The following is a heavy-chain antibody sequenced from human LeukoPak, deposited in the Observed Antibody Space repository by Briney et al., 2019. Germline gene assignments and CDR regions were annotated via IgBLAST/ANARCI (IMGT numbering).Heavy chain of an antibody. CDR3: ARDAQEEYYFDY. D-gene: IGHD2/OR15-2a*01. Sequence: SETLSLTCAVSGGSISSSDWWSWVRQPPGKGLEWIGEIYHGGSPNYNPSLKSRVIISVDKSKNQFSLKLSSVTAADTAVYYCARDAQEEYYFDYWGQGTLVTVSS. CDR1: GGSISSSDW. J-gene: IGHJ4*02. V-gene: IGHV4-4*02. CDR2: IYHGGSP.